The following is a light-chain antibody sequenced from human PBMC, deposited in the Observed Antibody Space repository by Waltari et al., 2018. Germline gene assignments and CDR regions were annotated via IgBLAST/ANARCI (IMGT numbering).Light chain of an antibody. CDR3: QSFDSSLSASV. CDR2: GNT. CDR1: SSNFGAGYD. V-gene: IGLV1-40*01. J-gene: IGLJ3*02. Sequence: HSVLTQPPSMSGAPGQKVTIPCTGGSSNFGAGYDVHWYQKFPGAAPKLLIFGNTNRASGVPGRFSGSKSGTSASLAIAGLQSEDEAVYYCQSFDSSLSASVFGGGTKLTVL.